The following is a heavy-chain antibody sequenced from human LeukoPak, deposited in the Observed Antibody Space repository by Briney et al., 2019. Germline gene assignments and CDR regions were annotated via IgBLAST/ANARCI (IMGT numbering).Heavy chain of an antibody. CDR3: AKDAVYSGYDYFDC. J-gene: IGHJ4*02. CDR1: GFTVSTKF. CDR2: IYDGGIT. D-gene: IGHD5-12*01. Sequence: GGSLRLSCAASGFTVSTKFMSWVRQAPGKGLEWVSVIYDGGITYYADSVKGRFTISGDNSKNMLFLQMNSLRAEDTAVYYCAKDAVYSGYDYFDCWGQGTLVTVSS. V-gene: IGHV3-66*01.